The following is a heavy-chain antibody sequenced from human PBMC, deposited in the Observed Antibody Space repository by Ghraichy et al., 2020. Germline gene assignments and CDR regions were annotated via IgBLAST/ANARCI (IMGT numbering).Heavy chain of an antibody. Sequence: LTCAASGFTFSSYAMHWVLHAPGKGLEWVAVISYDGSNKYYADSMKGRFTISRDNSKNTLYLQMNSLRAEDTAVYYCARGVIDFWSGYYLDYWGQGTLVTVSS. CDR2: ISYDGSNK. CDR1: GFTFSSYA. D-gene: IGHD3-3*01. CDR3: ARGVIDFWSGYYLDY. V-gene: IGHV3-30*04. J-gene: IGHJ4*02.